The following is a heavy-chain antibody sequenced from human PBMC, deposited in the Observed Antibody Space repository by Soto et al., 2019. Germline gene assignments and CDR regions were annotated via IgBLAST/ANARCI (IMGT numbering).Heavy chain of an antibody. CDR1: GGTFSTYS. Sequence: QVQLVQSGAEVKKPGSSVKVSCKDSGGTFSTYSMFWVRQAPGQGLEWMGRIIPMLGVRNYAQRFQDRVTIIADKSTATVHMELSSLRSEDTALYYCTIGNWSGEVFDIWGQGTMVTVSS. CDR2: IIPMLGVR. J-gene: IGHJ3*02. D-gene: IGHD2-21*01. V-gene: IGHV1-69*02. CDR3: TIGNWSGEVFDI.